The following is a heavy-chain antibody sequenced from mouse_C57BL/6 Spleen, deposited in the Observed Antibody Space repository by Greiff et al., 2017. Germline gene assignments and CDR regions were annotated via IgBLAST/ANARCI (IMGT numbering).Heavy chain of an antibody. J-gene: IGHJ2*01. V-gene: IGHV2-9-1*01. CDR3: ARKSIYDGYYFDY. Sequence: VQVVVSGPGLVAPSQSLSITCTVSGFSLTSYAISWVRQPPGKGLEWLGVIWTGGGTNYNSALKSRLSISKDNSKSQVFLKMNSLQTDDTARYYCARKSIYDGYYFDYWGQGTTLTVSS. D-gene: IGHD2-3*01. CDR1: GFSLTSYA. CDR2: IWTGGGT.